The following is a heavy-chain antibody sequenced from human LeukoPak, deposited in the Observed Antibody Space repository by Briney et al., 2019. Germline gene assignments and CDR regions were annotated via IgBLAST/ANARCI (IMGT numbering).Heavy chain of an antibody. Sequence: PGGSLRLSCAASGFTFSNYAVHWVRQAPGKGLEWVALISYDGSGKYYADSVRGRFTISRDNSKNTLYLQMNSLRAEDTAVYYCARGHNFGRLHPFDYWGQGTLVTVSS. CDR1: GFTFSNYA. V-gene: IGHV3-30-3*01. CDR2: ISYDGSGK. CDR3: ARGHNFGRLHPFDY. J-gene: IGHJ4*02. D-gene: IGHD3-9*01.